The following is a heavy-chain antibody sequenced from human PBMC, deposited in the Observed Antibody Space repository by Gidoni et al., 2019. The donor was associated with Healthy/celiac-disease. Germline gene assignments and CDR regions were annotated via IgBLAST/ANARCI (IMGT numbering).Heavy chain of an antibody. J-gene: IGHJ4*02. Sequence: EVQLVQSGAEVKKHAESMKICCKGSAYRFTNYRIGWVRQMPGKGLEWMGIVYPGDSDTRSSPSFQGQVTIPAAKSISTAYLQWSSLKASDTAMYYCARQGGEYYYDSSGYFDYWGQGTLVTVSS. D-gene: IGHD3-22*01. CDR3: ARQGGEYYYDSSGYFDY. CDR1: AYRFTNYR. V-gene: IGHV5-51*01. CDR2: VYPGDSDT.